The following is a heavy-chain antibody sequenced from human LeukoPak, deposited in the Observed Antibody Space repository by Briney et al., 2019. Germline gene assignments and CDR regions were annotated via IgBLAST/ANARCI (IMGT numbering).Heavy chain of an antibody. J-gene: IGHJ6*04. CDR3: ARAPVLRFLEWPMDV. CDR1: GFTFSSYW. D-gene: IGHD3-3*01. V-gene: IGHV3-74*01. Sequence: PGGSLRLSCAASGFTFSSYWMHWVRQAPGKGLVWVSRINTDGSSTSYADSVKGRFTISRDNAKNTLYLQMNSLRAEDTAVYYCARAPVLRFLEWPMDVWGKGTTVTVSS. CDR2: INTDGSST.